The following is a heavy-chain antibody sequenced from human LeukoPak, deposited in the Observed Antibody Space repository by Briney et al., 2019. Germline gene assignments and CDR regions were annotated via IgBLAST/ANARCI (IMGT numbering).Heavy chain of an antibody. CDR3: ARVTSGRRYFDY. CDR2: INPNSGGT. J-gene: IGHJ4*02. D-gene: IGHD1-14*01. CDR1: GYTFTGYY. V-gene: IGHV1-2*02. Sequence: ASVKVSCKASGYTFTGYYMHWVRQAPGQGLEWMGWINPNSGGTNYAQKFQGRVTMTRDTSIRTAYMELSRLRSDDTAVYYCARVTSGRRYFDYWGQGTLVTVSS.